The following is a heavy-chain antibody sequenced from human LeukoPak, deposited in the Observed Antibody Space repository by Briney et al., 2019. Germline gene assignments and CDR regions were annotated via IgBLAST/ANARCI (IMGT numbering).Heavy chain of an antibody. CDR3: ARRVYSGSYNWYFDL. Sequence: PSETLSLTCTVSGGSISTSTYYWGWIRQPPGKGLEWIGSISYSGSTYNNPSLKSRVTISVDTSKNQFSLKLSSVTAPDTAVYYCARRVYSGSYNWYFDLWGRGTLVTVSS. J-gene: IGHJ2*01. CDR2: ISYSGST. CDR1: GGSISTSTYY. D-gene: IGHD1-26*01. V-gene: IGHV4-39*01.